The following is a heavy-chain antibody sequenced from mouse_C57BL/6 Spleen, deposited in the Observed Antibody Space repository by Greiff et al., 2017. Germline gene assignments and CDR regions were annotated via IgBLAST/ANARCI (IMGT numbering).Heavy chain of an antibody. CDR3: ARGVGGYYAFAY. CDR2: ISDGGSYT. CDR1: GFTFSSYA. Sequence: EVQGVESGGGLVKPGGSLKLSCAASGFTFSSYAMSWVRQTPEKRLEWVATISDGGSYTYYPDNVKGRFTISRDNAKNNLYLQMSHLKSEDTAMYYCARGVGGYYAFAYWGQGTLVTVSA. D-gene: IGHD2-3*01. J-gene: IGHJ3*01. V-gene: IGHV5-4*01.